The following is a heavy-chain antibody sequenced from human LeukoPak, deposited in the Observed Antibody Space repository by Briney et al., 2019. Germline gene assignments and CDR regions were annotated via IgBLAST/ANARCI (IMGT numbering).Heavy chain of an antibody. CDR1: GGSVSSGCYY. J-gene: IGHJ5*02. D-gene: IGHD3-10*01. V-gene: IGHV4-61*01. CDR3: ARAPPPLTYCCGSGSGESGGWFDP. CDR2: IYYSEST. Sequence: PSETLSLTCTVSGGSVSSGCYYWSWLRQPPGKGLEWFGYIYYSESTNYNPSLKTRVTISVDTSKNQFSLKLSSVTAADTAVYYCARAPPPLTYCCGSGSGESGGWFDPWGEGTLVTVSS.